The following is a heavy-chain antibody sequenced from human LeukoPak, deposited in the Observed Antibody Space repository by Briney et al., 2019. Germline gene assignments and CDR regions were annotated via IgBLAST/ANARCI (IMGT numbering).Heavy chain of an antibody. Sequence: SVTLSLTCTVSGGSISSSSYYWGWIRQPPGKGLEWPGSIYYSGSTYYNPALRSRVTLSVGSTKNQFPLKLSSVTAADTAVYYCARGLSSGIANDYWGQGTLVTVSS. D-gene: IGHD1-26*01. V-gene: IGHV4-39*01. CDR1: GGSISSSSYY. CDR3: ARGLSSGIANDY. J-gene: IGHJ4*02. CDR2: IYYSGST.